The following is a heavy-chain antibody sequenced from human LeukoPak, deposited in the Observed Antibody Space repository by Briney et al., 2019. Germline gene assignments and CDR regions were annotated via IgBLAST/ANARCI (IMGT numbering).Heavy chain of an antibody. D-gene: IGHD3-3*01. CDR2: ISGSGGST. Sequence: GGSLRLSXAASGFTFSSYAMSWVRQAPGKGLEWVSAISGSGGSTYYADSVKGRFTISRDNSKNTLYLQMNSLRAEDTAVYYCAKGAGNDFWSGYYHYYYYYMDVWGKGTTVTVSS. V-gene: IGHV3-23*01. CDR1: GFTFSSYA. CDR3: AKGAGNDFWSGYYHYYYYYMDV. J-gene: IGHJ6*03.